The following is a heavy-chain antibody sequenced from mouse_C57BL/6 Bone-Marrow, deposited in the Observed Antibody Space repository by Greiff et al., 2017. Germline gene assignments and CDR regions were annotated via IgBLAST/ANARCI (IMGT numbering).Heavy chain of an antibody. Sequence: QVQLQQPGAELVKPGASVKMSCKASGYTFTSYWITWVKQRPGQGLEWIGDIYPGSGSTNYNEKFKSKATLTVDTVSSTAYMQLSSLTSEDSAVYYCARFYYGSSSWYFDYWGQGTTLTVSS. CDR2: IYPGSGST. CDR3: ARFYYGSSSWYFDY. J-gene: IGHJ2*01. CDR1: GYTFTSYW. V-gene: IGHV1-55*01. D-gene: IGHD1-1*01.